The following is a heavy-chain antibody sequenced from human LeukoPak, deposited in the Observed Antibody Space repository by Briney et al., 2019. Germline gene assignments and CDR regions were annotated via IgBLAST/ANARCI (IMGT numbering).Heavy chain of an antibody. CDR3: ARLPGIATIDY. J-gene: IGHJ4*02. Sequence: GGSLRLSCAASGLTFSSYGMHWVRQAPGKGLEWVAFIRYDGSNKYYADFVKGRFTISRDNSKNTLYLQMNSLRAEDTAVYYCARLPGIATIDYWGQGTLVTVSS. CDR1: GLTFSSYG. V-gene: IGHV3-30*02. CDR2: IRYDGSNK. D-gene: IGHD6-13*01.